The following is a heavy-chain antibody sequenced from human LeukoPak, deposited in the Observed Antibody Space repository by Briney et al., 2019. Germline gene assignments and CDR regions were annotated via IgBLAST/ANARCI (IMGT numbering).Heavy chain of an antibody. Sequence: ASLNLSCTASGYTFTGYYMHWVRQAPGQGLEWMGRINPNSGGTNYAQKFQGWVTMTRDTSISTAYMELSRLRSDDTAVYYCARGALGYCSSTSCYSWFDPWGQGTLVTVSS. V-gene: IGHV1-2*04. CDR3: ARGALGYCSSTSCYSWFDP. CDR2: INPNSGGT. D-gene: IGHD2-2*01. J-gene: IGHJ5*02. CDR1: GYTFTGYY.